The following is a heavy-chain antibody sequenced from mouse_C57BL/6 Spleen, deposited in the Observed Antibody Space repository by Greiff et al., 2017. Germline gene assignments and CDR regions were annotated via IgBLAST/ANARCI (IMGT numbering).Heavy chain of an antibody. CDR3: ASHDYYGSSYGAMDY. CDR1: GYTFTSYW. D-gene: IGHD1-1*01. V-gene: IGHV1-55*01. Sequence: QVQLQQPGAELVKPGASVKMSCKASGYTFTSYWITWVKQRPGQGLEWIGDIYPGSGSTNYNEKFKSKATLTVDTSSSTAYMQLSSLTSEDSAVYYCASHDYYGSSYGAMDYWGQGTSVTVSS. J-gene: IGHJ4*01. CDR2: IYPGSGST.